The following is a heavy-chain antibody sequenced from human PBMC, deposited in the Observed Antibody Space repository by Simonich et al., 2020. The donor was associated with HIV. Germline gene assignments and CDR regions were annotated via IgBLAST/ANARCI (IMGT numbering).Heavy chain of an antibody. CDR1: GFPFSSYA. J-gene: IGHJ4*02. CDR2: ISNNGSNK. Sequence: QVQLVESGGGVVQPGRSLRLSCAASGFPFSSYARHWVRQAPGKGLEWVAVISNNGSNKYYADSVKGRFTISRDNSKNTLYLQMNSLRAEDTAVYCCARVTLMVGLDYWGQGTLVTVSS. D-gene: IGHD3-22*01. V-gene: IGHV3-30*07. CDR3: ARVTLMVGLDY.